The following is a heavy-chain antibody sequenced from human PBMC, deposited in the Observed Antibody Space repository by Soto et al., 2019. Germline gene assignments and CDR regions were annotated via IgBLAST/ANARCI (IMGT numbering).Heavy chain of an antibody. D-gene: IGHD6-19*01. CDR3: ARDSSAWPT. J-gene: IGHJ5*02. Sequence: EVQLLESGGGLVQPGGSLRLSCAASGFSFSSYMMTWVRQAPGKGLEWVSSISGSTDNTYYADSVKGRFTISRDNSKNTLYLQMSSLRAEDTAVYYCARDSSAWPTWGQGALVTASS. CDR1: GFSFSSYM. V-gene: IGHV3-23*01. CDR2: ISGSTDNT.